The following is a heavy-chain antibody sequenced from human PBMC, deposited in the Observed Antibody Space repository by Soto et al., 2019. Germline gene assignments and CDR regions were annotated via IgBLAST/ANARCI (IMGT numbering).Heavy chain of an antibody. CDR1: GYSFTSYG. Sequence: QVQLVQSGAEVKKPGASVKVSCRASGYSFTSYGITWVRQTPGQGLAWMGWISVHSGYTNYPQKPQDRITMTTDTSTSTAYMELTSLRSDDTAVYYCARGRGVSSWYETPHYFDSWGQGTLVTVSS. CDR2: ISVHSGYT. V-gene: IGHV1-18*01. CDR3: ARGRGVSSWYETPHYFDS. D-gene: IGHD6-13*01. J-gene: IGHJ4*02.